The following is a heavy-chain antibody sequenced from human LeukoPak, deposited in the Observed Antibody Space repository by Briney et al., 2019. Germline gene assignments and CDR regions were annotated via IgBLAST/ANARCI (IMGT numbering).Heavy chain of an antibody. J-gene: IGHJ4*02. CDR1: GGSFSGYY. Sequence: SETLSLTCAVYGGSFSGYYWSWIRQPPGKGLEWIGYIYHSGTTNYNPSLKSRVTISVDTSKNQFSLKLSSVTAADTAVYYCARVRAAVDYWGQGTLVTVSS. CDR3: ARVRAAVDY. V-gene: IGHV4-59*01. D-gene: IGHD6-13*01. CDR2: IYHSGTT.